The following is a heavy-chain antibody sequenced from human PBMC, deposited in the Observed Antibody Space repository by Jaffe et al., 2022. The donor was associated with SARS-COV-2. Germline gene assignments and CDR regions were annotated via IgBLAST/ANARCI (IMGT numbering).Heavy chain of an antibody. J-gene: IGHJ3*02. CDR2: ISSSAATI. CDR3: ARGATGDWEDNAFDI. D-gene: IGHD7-27*01. Sequence: QVQLVESGGGLVRPGGSLRLSCAASGFTFSDYYMTWIRQAPGKGLQWVSYISSSAATIHYADSVRGRFTISRDNARNSLYLQMNSLRVEDTAVYYCARGATGDWEDNAFDIWGQGTMVTVSS. V-gene: IGHV3-11*01. CDR1: GFTFSDYY.